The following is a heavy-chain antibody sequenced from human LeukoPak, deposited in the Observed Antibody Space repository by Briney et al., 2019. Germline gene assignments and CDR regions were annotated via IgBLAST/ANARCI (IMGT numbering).Heavy chain of an antibody. CDR2: ISAYTSNT. Sequence: ASVKVSCKASGYTFSTYGISWVRQAPGQGLEWMGWISAYTSNTNPAQSLQGRVTMTADTSTSTAYMELSSLRSDDTAVYYCARGSPPRRNYDSRGYYSYYFDYWGQGTLVTVSS. CDR3: ARGSPPRRNYDSRGYYSYYFDY. D-gene: IGHD3-22*01. J-gene: IGHJ4*02. CDR1: GYTFSTYG. V-gene: IGHV1-18*01.